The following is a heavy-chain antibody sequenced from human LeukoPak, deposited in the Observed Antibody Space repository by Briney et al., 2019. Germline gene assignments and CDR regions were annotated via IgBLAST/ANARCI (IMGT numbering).Heavy chain of an antibody. Sequence: SETLSLTCAVYGGSFSGYYWSWIRQPPGKALEWIGEINHSGSTNYNPSLKSRVTISVDTSKNQFSLKLSSVTAADTAVYYCARGRYDYVWGSYREWYFDYWGQGTLVTVSS. V-gene: IGHV4-34*01. CDR3: ARGRYDYVWGSYREWYFDY. D-gene: IGHD3-16*02. CDR2: INHSGST. CDR1: GGSFSGYY. J-gene: IGHJ4*02.